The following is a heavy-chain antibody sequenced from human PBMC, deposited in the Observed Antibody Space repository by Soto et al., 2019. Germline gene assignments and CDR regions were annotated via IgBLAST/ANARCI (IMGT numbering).Heavy chain of an antibody. V-gene: IGHV3-23*01. CDR1: GFTFSSYA. J-gene: IGHJ1*01. D-gene: IGHD6-19*01. Sequence: GGSLRLSCAASGFTFSSYAMSWVRQAPGKGLEWVSAISGSGGSTYYADSVKGRFTISRDNSKNTLCLQMNSLRAEDTAVYYCAKDSSGWYAEYFHHWGQGTLVTVSS. CDR3: AKDSSGWYAEYFHH. CDR2: ISGSGGST.